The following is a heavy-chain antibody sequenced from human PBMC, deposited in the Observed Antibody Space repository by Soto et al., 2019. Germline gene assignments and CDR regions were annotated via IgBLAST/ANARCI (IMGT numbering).Heavy chain of an antibody. CDR3: ASHYGDYRAIFYGDVLDF. Sequence: GESLKISCKGSGYSFTSYWIGWVRQMPGKGLEWMGIIYPGDSDTRYSPSFQGQVTISADKSISTAYLQWSSLKASDTAMYYCASHYGDYRAIFYGDVLDFWAQGSLVIVSS. D-gene: IGHD4-17*01. CDR1: GYSFTSYW. J-gene: IGHJ3*01. CDR2: IYPGDSDT. V-gene: IGHV5-51*01.